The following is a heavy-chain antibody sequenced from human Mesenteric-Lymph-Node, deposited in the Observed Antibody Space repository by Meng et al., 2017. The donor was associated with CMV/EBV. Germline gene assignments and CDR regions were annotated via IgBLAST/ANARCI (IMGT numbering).Heavy chain of an antibody. CDR2: IIPIFDSA. CDR1: GGTYSNYA. V-gene: IGHV1-69*05. D-gene: IGHD3-10*01. Sequence: SVKVSCKVSGGTYSNYAITWVRQAPGQGLEWMGVIIPIFDSANYAQKFQGRVTITTDESTSTAYMELSSLRPEDTAVYYCARDQSGYYGSGRYNWFDPWGQGTLVTVSS. J-gene: IGHJ5*02. CDR3: ARDQSGYYGSGRYNWFDP.